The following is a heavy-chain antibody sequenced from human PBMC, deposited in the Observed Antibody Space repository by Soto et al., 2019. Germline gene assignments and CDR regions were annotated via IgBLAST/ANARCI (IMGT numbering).Heavy chain of an antibody. CDR2: IWNDGSNK. J-gene: IGHJ6*02. CDR3: ARDRVEGSYYYYYYYGMDV. V-gene: IGHV3-33*01. CDR1: GFTFSSYG. Sequence: GGSLRLSCAASGFTFSSYGMHWVRQAPGKGLEWVAAIWNDGSNKYYADSVKGRFTISRDNSKNTLYLQMNSLRAEDTAVYYCARDRVEGSYYYYYYYGMDVWGQGTTVTVSS. D-gene: IGHD1-26*01.